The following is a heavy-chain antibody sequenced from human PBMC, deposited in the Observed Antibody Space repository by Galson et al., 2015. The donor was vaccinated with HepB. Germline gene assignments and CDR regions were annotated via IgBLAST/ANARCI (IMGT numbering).Heavy chain of an antibody. CDR3: AKPGYCISSSCSFDN. J-gene: IGHJ4*02. Sequence: LRLSCAASGFTFTNYAMNWVRQAPGKGLEWVSTISGSGGTTYYADSLKGRFTISRDNSKNTLYLQMNSLRAEDTAVYYCAKPGYCISSSCSFDNWGQGTLVTVSS. V-gene: IGHV3-23*01. D-gene: IGHD2-2*03. CDR2: ISGSGGTT. CDR1: GFTFTNYA.